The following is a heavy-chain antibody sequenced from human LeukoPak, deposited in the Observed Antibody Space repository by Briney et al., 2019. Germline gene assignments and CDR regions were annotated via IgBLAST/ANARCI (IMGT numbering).Heavy chain of an antibody. CDR3: ASPYSGAFDI. Sequence: SETLSLTCTVSGGSISSSSYYRGWIRQPPGKGLEWIGSIYYSGSTYYNPSLKSRVTISVDTSKNQFSLKLSSVTAADTAVYYCASPYSGAFDIWGQGTMVTVSS. V-gene: IGHV4-39*01. CDR1: GGSISSSSYY. J-gene: IGHJ3*02. CDR2: IYYSGST. D-gene: IGHD3-10*01.